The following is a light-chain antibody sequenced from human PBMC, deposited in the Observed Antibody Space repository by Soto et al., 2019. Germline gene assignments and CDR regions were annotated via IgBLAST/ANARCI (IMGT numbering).Light chain of an antibody. CDR3: QQYGSSPRFT. Sequence: EIVLTQSPGTLSLSPGERATLSCRASQSIASSYLAWFQQKPGQAPRLLIYGASSRATGIPDRFSGSGSRTDFTLTITRLELEDFAVYYCQQYGSSPRFTFGPGTKVDIK. J-gene: IGKJ3*01. V-gene: IGKV3-20*01. CDR2: GAS. CDR1: QSIASSY.